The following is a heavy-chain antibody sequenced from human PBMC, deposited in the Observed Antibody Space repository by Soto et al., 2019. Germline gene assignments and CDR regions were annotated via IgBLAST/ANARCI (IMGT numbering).Heavy chain of an antibody. D-gene: IGHD3-3*01. CDR3: ARHYYDFWSRNYSDY. CDR1: GDSISSYY. J-gene: IGHJ4*02. V-gene: IGHV4-59*01. CDR2: IYYSGST. Sequence: SETLSLTCTFSGDSISSYYWSWIRQPPGKGLEWIGYIYYSGSTNYNPSLKSRVTISVDTSKNQFSLKLSSVTAADTAVYYCARHYYDFWSRNYSDYWGQGTLVTVSS.